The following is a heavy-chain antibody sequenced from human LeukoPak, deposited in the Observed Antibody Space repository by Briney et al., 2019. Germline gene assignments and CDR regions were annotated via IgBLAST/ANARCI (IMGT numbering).Heavy chain of an antibody. CDR1: GFTFSSYS. D-gene: IGHD6-13*01. Sequence: GGSLRLSCAASGFTFSSYSMNWVRQAPGKGLEWVSYISSSSSTIYYADSVKGRFTISRDNSKNTLYLQMNSLRAEDTAVYYCAREIAAAGHGWFDPWGQGTLVTVSS. CDR2: ISSSSSTI. J-gene: IGHJ5*02. V-gene: IGHV3-48*01. CDR3: AREIAAAGHGWFDP.